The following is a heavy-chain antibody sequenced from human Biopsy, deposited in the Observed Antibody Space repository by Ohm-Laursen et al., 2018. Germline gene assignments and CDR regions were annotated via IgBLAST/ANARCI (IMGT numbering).Heavy chain of an antibody. D-gene: IGHD6-13*01. CDR3: VGVRGITPPGAFDF. V-gene: IGHV4-38-2*01. CDR2: IYQTGNT. Sequence: SDTLSLTCAVSGASINIAYYWGWIRQPPGKGLEWIGIIYQTGNTYYNPSLKSRLTISGDASKNEFFLNLTSVTAADTAIYYCVGVRGITPPGAFDFWGQGTKVAVSS. CDR1: GASINIAYY. J-gene: IGHJ3*01.